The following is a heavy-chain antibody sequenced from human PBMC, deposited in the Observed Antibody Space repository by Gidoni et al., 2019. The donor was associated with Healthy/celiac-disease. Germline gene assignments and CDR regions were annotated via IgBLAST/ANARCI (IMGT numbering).Heavy chain of an antibody. CDR3: ARGGSYYWFDP. D-gene: IGHD1-26*01. Sequence: VKPSATLSLTCTVSGGSISSYYWSWIRQPPGKGLEWIGYIYYSGSTNYNPSLKSRVTISVDTSKNQFSLKLSSVTAADTAVYYCARGGSYYWFDPWGQGTLVTVSS. V-gene: IGHV4-59*01. J-gene: IGHJ5*02. CDR1: GGSISSYY. CDR2: IYYSGST.